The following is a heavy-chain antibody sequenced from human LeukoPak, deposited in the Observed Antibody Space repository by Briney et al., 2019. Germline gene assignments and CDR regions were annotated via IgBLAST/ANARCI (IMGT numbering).Heavy chain of an antibody. CDR1: GGTFSSYA. V-gene: IGHV1-69*04. CDR2: VIPILGIA. CDR3: ARDRQWLVLEA. D-gene: IGHD6-19*01. Sequence: SVKVSCKASGGTFSSYAISWVRQAPGQGLEWMGRVIPILGIANYAQKFQGRVTITADKSTSTAYMELSSLRSEDTAVYYCARDRQWLVLEAWGQGTMVTVSS. J-gene: IGHJ3*01.